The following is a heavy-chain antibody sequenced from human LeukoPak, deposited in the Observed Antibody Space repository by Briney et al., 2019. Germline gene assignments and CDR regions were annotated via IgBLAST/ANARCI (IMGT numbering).Heavy chain of an antibody. CDR1: GYTFTTYW. CDR2: IYPGDSDT. CDR3: ARTGYSSGWYGGFDY. V-gene: IGHV5-51*01. J-gene: IGHJ4*02. Sequence: GESLKISCKASGYTFTTYWIGWVRQMPGKGLEWMGFIYPGDSDTRYSPSFQGQVTISADKSISTAYLLWSSLKASDVAMYYCARTGYSSGWYGGFDYWGQGTLVTVSS. D-gene: IGHD6-19*01.